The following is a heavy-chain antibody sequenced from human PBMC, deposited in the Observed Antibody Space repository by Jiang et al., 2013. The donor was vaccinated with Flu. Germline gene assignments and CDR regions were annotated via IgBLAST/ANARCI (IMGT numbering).Heavy chain of an antibody. CDR2: IYYTWEAP. J-gene: IGHJ6*02. Sequence: WIRQPPTEGTGVDWYIYYTWEAPTTTPPLKSRVTISVDTSKNQFSLKLSSVTAADTAVYYCARDHGSGSYYYYGMDVWGQGTTVTVSS. CDR3: ARDHGSGSYYYYGMDV. D-gene: IGHD3-10*01. V-gene: IGHV4-59*01.